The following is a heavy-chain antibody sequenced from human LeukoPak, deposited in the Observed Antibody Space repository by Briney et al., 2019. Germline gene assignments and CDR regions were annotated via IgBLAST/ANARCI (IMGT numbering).Heavy chain of an antibody. V-gene: IGHV1-69*05. CDR1: GGTFSSYA. Sequence: SVKVSCKASGGTFSSYAIIWVRQAPGQGLEWMGGIIPIFGTANYAQKFQGRVTITTDESTSTAYMELSSLRSEDTAVYYCAAEVRFLEWRLFDYWGQGTLVTVSS. D-gene: IGHD3-3*01. CDR3: AAEVRFLEWRLFDY. CDR2: IIPIFGTA. J-gene: IGHJ4*02.